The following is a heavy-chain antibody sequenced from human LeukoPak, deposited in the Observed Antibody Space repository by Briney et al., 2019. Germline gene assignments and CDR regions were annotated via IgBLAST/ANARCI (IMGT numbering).Heavy chain of an antibody. D-gene: IGHD1-7*01. Sequence: PGGSLRLSCAASGFTFSSYWMSWVRQAPGKGLEWVANIKQDGSEKYYVDSVKGRFTISRDNAKNSVYLQMNSLRAEDTAVYYCARDGGMGTNSVLDLWGQGTMVTVSS. CDR1: GFTFSSYW. V-gene: IGHV3-7*01. CDR2: IKQDGSEK. CDR3: ARDGGMGTNSVLDL. J-gene: IGHJ3*01.